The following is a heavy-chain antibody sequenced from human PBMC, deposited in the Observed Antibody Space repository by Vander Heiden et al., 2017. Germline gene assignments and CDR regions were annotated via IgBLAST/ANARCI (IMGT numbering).Heavy chain of an antibody. V-gene: IGHV3-23*01. Sequence: EVQLLESGGGLVQPGGSLRLSCAASGFTFSTYAMSWVRQAPGKGLEWVSAFSGSSDSTYYADSVKGRFTISRDNSKNTLYLQMNSLRAEDTAVYYCAKPLSSGRRYYYYGMDVWGQGTTVTVSS. CDR3: AKPLSSGRRYYYYGMDV. CDR2: FSGSSDST. CDR1: GFTFSTYA. J-gene: IGHJ6*01. D-gene: IGHD6-19*01.